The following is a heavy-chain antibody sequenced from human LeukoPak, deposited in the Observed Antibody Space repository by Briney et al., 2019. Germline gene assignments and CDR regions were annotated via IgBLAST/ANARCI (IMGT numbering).Heavy chain of an antibody. V-gene: IGHV1-18*01. D-gene: IGHD1-26*01. J-gene: IGHJ4*02. Sequence: ASVKVSCKASGYTFTSYGISWVRQAPGQGLEWMGWISAYNGNTNYAQKFQGRVTMTRDTSISTAYMELSRLRSDDTAVYYCARSPEWELPYYFDYWGQGTLVTVSS. CDR3: ARSPEWELPYYFDY. CDR1: GYTFTSYG. CDR2: ISAYNGNT.